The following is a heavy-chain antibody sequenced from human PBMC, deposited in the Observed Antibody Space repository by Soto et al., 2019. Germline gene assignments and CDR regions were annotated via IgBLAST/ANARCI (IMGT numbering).Heavy chain of an antibody. CDR1: GFSLTTSGVG. J-gene: IGHJ5*02. Sequence: QITLKESGPTLLKPTQTLTLTCTFSGFSLTTSGVGVGWIRQPPGKALEWLALIYWDDDKRYSPSLHSRLTITKDTSKNQVVLTMTNMGPVDTATYYCAPTFPRHTAGRSGGSCPPACDPWGQGTLVTVAS. CDR3: APTFPRHTAGRSGGSCPPACDP. CDR2: IYWDDDK. D-gene: IGHD2-15*01. V-gene: IGHV2-5*02.